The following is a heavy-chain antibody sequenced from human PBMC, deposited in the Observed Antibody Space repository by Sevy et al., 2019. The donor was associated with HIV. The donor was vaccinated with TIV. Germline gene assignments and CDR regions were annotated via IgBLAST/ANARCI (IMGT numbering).Heavy chain of an antibody. Sequence: GGSLRLSCPASGFTFSKYSMSWVRQPPGKGLEWVSTLSFGCGEINYADSVKGRFTISRDNSKSSVYLHMNNLRPEDTAVYYCAREGCTKPHDYWGQGTLVTVSS. D-gene: IGHD2-8*01. CDR2: LSFGCGEI. CDR1: GFTFSKYS. CDR3: AREGCTKPHDY. V-gene: IGHV3-23*01. J-gene: IGHJ4*02.